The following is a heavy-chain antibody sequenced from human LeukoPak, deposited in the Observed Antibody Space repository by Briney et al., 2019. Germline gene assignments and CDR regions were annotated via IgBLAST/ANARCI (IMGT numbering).Heavy chain of an antibody. Sequence: ASVKVSCKASGYTFTSYGTSWVRQAPGQGLEWMGWISAYNGDTNYAQKLQGRVTMTTDTSTSTAYMELRSLRSDDTAVYYCARDRYYYDSSGYYDYWGQGTLVTVSS. J-gene: IGHJ4*02. D-gene: IGHD3-22*01. CDR1: GYTFTSYG. CDR3: ARDRYYYDSSGYYDY. CDR2: ISAYNGDT. V-gene: IGHV1-18*01.